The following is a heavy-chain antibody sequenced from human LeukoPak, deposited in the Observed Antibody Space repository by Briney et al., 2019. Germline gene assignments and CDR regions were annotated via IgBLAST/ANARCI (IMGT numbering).Heavy chain of an antibody. CDR1: GYSFTTYW. J-gene: IGHJ4*02. Sequence: GESLKISFKGSGYSFTTYWIAWVRQMPGKGLGWMGIIYPGDSNIRYSPSFQGQVTISADKSISTAYLQWSSLRASDTAMYYCARLSETSTIGGFDDWGQGTLVTVSS. CDR2: IYPGDSNI. V-gene: IGHV5-51*01. CDR3: ARLSETSTIGGFDD. D-gene: IGHD5-24*01.